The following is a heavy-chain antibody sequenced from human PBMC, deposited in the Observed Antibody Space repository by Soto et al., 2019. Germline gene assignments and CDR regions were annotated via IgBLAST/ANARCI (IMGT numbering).Heavy chain of an antibody. CDR3: ARDALPLGEGADAFDI. CDR2: INPNSGGT. Sequence: ASVKVSCKASGYTFTGYYMHWVRQAPGQGLEWMGWINPNSGGTNYAQKFQGWVTMTRDTSISTAYMELSRLRSDDTAVYYCARDALPLGEGADAFDIWGQGTMVTVSS. D-gene: IGHD3-16*01. J-gene: IGHJ3*02. V-gene: IGHV1-2*04. CDR1: GYTFTGYY.